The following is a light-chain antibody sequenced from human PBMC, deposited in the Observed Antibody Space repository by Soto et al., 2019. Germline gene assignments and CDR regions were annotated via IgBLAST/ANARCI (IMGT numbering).Light chain of an antibody. J-gene: IGLJ1*01. CDR3: QSYDSSLSGSKV. CDR1: SSNIGAGYD. CDR2: GNS. V-gene: IGLV1-40*01. Sequence: QLVLTQPPSVSGAPGQRVTISCTRSSSNIGAGYDVHWYQQLPGTAPKLLIYGNSNRPSGVPDRFSGSKSGTSASLAITGLQAEDEADYYCQSYDSSLSGSKVFGTGTKVTVL.